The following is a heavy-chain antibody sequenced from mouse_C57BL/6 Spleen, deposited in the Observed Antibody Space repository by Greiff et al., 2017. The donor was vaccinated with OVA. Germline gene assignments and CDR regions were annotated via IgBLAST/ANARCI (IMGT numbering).Heavy chain of an antibody. J-gene: IGHJ2*01. CDR3: ARKGIIYYGNYFDY. D-gene: IGHD2-1*01. CDR1: GYTFTDYN. Sequence: EVKLQESGPELVKPGASVKIPCKASGYTFTDYNMDWVKQSHGKSLEWIGDINPNNGGTIYNQKFKGKATLTVDKSSSTAYMELRSLTSEDTAVYYCARKGIIYYGNYFDYWGQGTTLTVSS. V-gene: IGHV1-18*01. CDR2: INPNNGGT.